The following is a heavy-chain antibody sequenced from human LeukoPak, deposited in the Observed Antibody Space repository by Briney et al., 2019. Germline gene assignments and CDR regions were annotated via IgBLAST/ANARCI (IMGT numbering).Heavy chain of an antibody. D-gene: IGHD1-1*01. Sequence: PSETLSLTCTVSGGSISSTSYYWGWIRQPPGKGLEWIGVMSNSGSTYYSPSLKSRVTIFVDTSKNQFSLRLSSVTAADTAVYYCATWRTAKTGFDYWGQGTLVTVSS. J-gene: IGHJ4*02. V-gene: IGHV4-39*01. CDR1: GGSISSTSYY. CDR3: ATWRTAKTGFDY. CDR2: MSNSGST.